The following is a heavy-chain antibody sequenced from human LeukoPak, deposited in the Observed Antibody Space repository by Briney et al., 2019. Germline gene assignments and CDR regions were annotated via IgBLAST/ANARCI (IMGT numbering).Heavy chain of an antibody. CDR2: ISSSSNYT. CDR3: ASDGYNYFEF. D-gene: IGHD5-24*01. J-gene: IGHJ4*02. V-gene: IGHV3-11*03. Sequence: GGSLRLSCAASGFTFSDYYMSWIRQAPGKGLEWVSYISSSSNYTNYADSVKGRFTISRDNAKNSLYLQMNSLRAEDTAVYYCASDGYNYFEFWGQGTLVIVSS. CDR1: GFTFSDYY.